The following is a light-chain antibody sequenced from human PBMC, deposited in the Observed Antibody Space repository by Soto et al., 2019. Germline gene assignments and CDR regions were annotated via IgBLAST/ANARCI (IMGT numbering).Light chain of an antibody. CDR1: QSVSSN. CDR2: GAF. Sequence: EIVMTQPPVTLSVSPWERVTLACRASQSVSSNLAWYQQKPGQAPSLLIYGAFTRATGIPARFSGTGSGTEITLTISTRQSEDFGLYYCHQYNDWPLTFGQGTKVDIK. J-gene: IGKJ1*01. CDR3: HQYNDWPLT. V-gene: IGKV3-15*01.